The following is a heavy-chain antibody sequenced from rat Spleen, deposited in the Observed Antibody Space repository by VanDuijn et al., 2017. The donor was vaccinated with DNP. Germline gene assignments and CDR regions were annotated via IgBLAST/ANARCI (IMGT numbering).Heavy chain of an antibody. Sequence: EVQLVESGGGLVQPGRSLKLSCAASGFTFSDYNMAWVRQAPKKGLEWVATISYDGSSTYYRDSVKGRFTISRDNAKNTLYLQMDSLRSEDTATYYCTVSPSNYYSWYIPFAYWGQGTLVTVSS. D-gene: IGHD1-2*01. J-gene: IGHJ3*01. CDR3: TVSPSNYYSWYIPFAY. V-gene: IGHV5-7*01. CDR1: GFTFSDYN. CDR2: ISYDGSST.